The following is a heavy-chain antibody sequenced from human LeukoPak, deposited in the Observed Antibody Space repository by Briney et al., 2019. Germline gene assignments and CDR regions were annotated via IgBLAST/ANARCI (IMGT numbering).Heavy chain of an antibody. CDR1: GGSVSGYY. CDR2: VYYSGST. Sequence: SETLSLTCVVSGGSVSGYYWGWIRQPPGRGLEWIGYVYYSGSTNYNPSFKSRITMSVVTSRNQFSLQLSSVTAADTAVYYCARARTSGYHSLDYWGQGTLVTVSS. J-gene: IGHJ4*02. CDR3: ARARTSGYHSLDY. V-gene: IGHV4-59*08. D-gene: IGHD3-10*01.